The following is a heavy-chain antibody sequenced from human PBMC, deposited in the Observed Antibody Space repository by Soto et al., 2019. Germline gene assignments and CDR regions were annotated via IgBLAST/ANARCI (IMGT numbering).Heavy chain of an antibody. CDR3: AKKVNSGSGSQFFDY. Sequence: WLSLTLGFSASGFRFCSYAMSGVRPTPGKGLEWVSGFRSGGDDDTTYYADSVRGRFTISRDNSKNTLFLQMNSLRAEDTAIYYCAKKVNSGSGSQFFDYWGQGTLVNVSA. CDR1: GFRFCSYA. D-gene: IGHD3-10*01. CDR2: FRSGGDDDTT. J-gene: IGHJ4*02. V-gene: IGHV3-23*01.